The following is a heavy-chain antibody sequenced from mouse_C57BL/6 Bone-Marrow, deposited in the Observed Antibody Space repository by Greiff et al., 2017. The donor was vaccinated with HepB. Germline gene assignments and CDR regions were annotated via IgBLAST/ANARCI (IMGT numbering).Heavy chain of an antibody. V-gene: IGHV1-72*01. Sequence: QVQLQQPGAELVKPGASVKLSCKASGYTFTSYWMHWVKQRPGRGLEWIGRIDPNSGGTKYNEKFKSKATLTVDKPSSTAYMQLSSLTSEDSAVYYCARWSALSNPYYYAMDYWGQGTSVTVSS. CDR2: IDPNSGGT. CDR1: GYTFTSYW. J-gene: IGHJ4*01. CDR3: ARWSALSNPYYYAMDY. D-gene: IGHD2-5*01.